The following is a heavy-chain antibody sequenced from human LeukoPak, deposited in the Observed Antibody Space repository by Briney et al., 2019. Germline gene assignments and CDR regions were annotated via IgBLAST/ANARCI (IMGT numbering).Heavy chain of an antibody. CDR3: SRPHADTRSEAFDV. D-gene: IGHD5-18*01. V-gene: IGHV4-39*01. CDR1: GGSISSSSHY. CDR2: IYSSGST. Sequence: SETLSLTCTVSGGSISSSSHYWGWIRQPPGKGLEWIGRIYSSGSTYYNPSLKSRVTISLDTPKNQFSLKLSSVTAAATAVYYCSRPHADTRSEAFDVWGQGTMVTVSS. J-gene: IGHJ3*01.